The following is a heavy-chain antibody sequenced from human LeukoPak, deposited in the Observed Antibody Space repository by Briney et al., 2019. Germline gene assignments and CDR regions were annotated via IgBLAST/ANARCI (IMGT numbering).Heavy chain of an antibody. V-gene: IGHV3-9*01. D-gene: IGHD4-23*01. CDR1: GFTFDDYA. J-gene: IGHJ4*02. Sequence: GGSLRLSCAASGFTFDDYAMPWVRQTPGKGLEWVSGISWNSGSRGYADSVKGRFTISRDNAKNSLYLQMNSLRAEDTALYYCVTLVTTVALFDYWGQGTLVTVSS. CDR2: ISWNSGSR. CDR3: VTLVTTVALFDY.